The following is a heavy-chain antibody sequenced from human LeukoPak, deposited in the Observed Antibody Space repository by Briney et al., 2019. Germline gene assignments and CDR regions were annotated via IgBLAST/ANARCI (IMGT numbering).Heavy chain of an antibody. V-gene: IGHV4-4*07. CDR3: ARGGHWLVKSYWYLDL. CDR2: MYTSGSS. Sequence: SETLSLTCTLSGGSISSYYWSWIRPPAGKGLEWIGRMYTSGSSNYNPSLKSRVSMSLDTSKNQFSLNLTSVSAADTAVYYCARGGHWLVKSYWYLDLWGRGTLVTVSS. D-gene: IGHD6-19*01. J-gene: IGHJ2*01. CDR1: GGSISSYY.